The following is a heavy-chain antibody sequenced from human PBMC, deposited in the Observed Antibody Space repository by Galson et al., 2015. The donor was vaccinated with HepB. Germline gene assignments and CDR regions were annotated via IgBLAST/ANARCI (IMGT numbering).Heavy chain of an antibody. D-gene: IGHD4-17*01. CDR3: AEGSPFDYGEMNDAFDI. Sequence: LRLSCAASGFTFSSYAMSWVRQAPGKGLEWVSAISGSGGSTYYADSVKGRFTISRDNSKNTLYLQMNSLRAEDTAVYYCAEGSPFDYGEMNDAFDIWGQGTMVTVSS. V-gene: IGHV3-23*01. J-gene: IGHJ3*02. CDR2: ISGSGGST. CDR1: GFTFSSYA.